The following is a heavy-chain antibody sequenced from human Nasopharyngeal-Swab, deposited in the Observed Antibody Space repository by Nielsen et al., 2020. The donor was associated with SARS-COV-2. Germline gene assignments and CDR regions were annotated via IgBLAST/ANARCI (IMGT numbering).Heavy chain of an antibody. V-gene: IGHV4-30-4*01. D-gene: IGHD2-21*02. CDR3: ASLGAYCGGDCPSWFDP. CDR1: GGSISSGDYY. CDR2: IYYSGST. Sequence: SLTCTVSGGSISSGDYYWSWIRQPPGKGLEWIGYIYYSGSTYYNPSLKSRVTISVDTSKSQFSLKLSSVTAADTAVYYCASLGAYCGGDCPSWFDPWGQGTLVTVSS. J-gene: IGHJ5*02.